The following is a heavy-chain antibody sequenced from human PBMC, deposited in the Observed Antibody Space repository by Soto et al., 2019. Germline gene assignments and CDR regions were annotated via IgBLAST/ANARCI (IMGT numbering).Heavy chain of an antibody. CDR3: ARDRISLGWFDP. CDR2: IYHTGTT. V-gene: IGHV4-30-2*06. Sequence: QVQLQESDSGLVKPSQTLSLTCAVSGDFIGSGGYSWSWIRQSPGKGLEWLGYIYHTGTTYYNPSLKSRVTLSVDRSKNQFSLRLTSVTAADSAVYYCARDRISLGWFDPCGQGTQVTVSS. J-gene: IGHJ5*02. D-gene: IGHD2-2*01. CDR1: GDFIGSGGYS.